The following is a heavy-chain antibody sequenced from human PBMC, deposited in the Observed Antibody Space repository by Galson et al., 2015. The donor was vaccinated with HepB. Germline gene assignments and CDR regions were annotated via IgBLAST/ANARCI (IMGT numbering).Heavy chain of an antibody. CDR3: ARGGMATFGGPTFDF. J-gene: IGHJ4*02. CDR2: ISANSDNT. Sequence: SVKVSCKASGYRFSRHGISWVRQAPGQGLEWMGRISANSDNTNYAQRFQGRLTMTTDTSTNTAYMELRSLRSDDTAVYYCARGGMATFGGPTFDFWGQGTLVSVSS. D-gene: IGHD3-16*01. V-gene: IGHV1-18*01. CDR1: GYRFSRHG.